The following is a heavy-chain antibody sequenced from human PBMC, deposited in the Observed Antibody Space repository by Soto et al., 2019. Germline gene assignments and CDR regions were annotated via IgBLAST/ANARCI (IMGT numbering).Heavy chain of an antibody. D-gene: IGHD4-17*01. CDR3: ARVNGDYPPRGMDV. CDR1: GYTFIDYY. J-gene: IGHJ6*02. V-gene: IGHV1-2*04. Sequence: QVQLVQSGAEVRKPGASVKVSCKASGYTFIDYYIYWVRQAPGQGLEWMGWINPRTGGTNFAQKFEAWVTRTRDTSITTAYMELTSLRSNDPAVYYCARVNGDYPPRGMDVWGQGTTVTVSS. CDR2: INPRTGGT.